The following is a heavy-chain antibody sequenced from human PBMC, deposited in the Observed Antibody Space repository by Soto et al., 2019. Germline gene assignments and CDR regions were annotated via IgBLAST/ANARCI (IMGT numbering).Heavy chain of an antibody. Sequence: GGSLRLSCAASGFTFSSYWMSWVRQAPGTGLELVANIKQDGSEKYYVDSVKGRFTISRDNAKNSLYLQMNSLRAEDTAVYYCARGPQFLGYCSGSRCYPFDYWGQGTLVTVSS. J-gene: IGHJ4*02. V-gene: IGHV3-7*03. CDR1: GFTFSSYW. D-gene: IGHD2-15*01. CDR2: IKQDGSEK. CDR3: ARGPQFLGYCSGSRCYPFDY.